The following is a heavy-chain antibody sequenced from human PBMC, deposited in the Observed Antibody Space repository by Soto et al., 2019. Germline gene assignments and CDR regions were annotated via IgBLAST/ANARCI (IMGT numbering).Heavy chain of an antibody. V-gene: IGHV1-69*13. J-gene: IGHJ5*02. D-gene: IGHD2-15*01. CDR1: GGTFSSYA. CDR3: ARGSGYCSGGTCYNNWFDP. CDR2: IIPIFGTA. Sequence: SVKVSCKASGGTFSSYAISWVRQAPGQGLEWMGGIIPIFGTANYAQKFQGRVTITADESTSTAYMELSSLRSEDTAVYYCARGSGYCSGGTCYNNWFDPWGQGTLVTLSS.